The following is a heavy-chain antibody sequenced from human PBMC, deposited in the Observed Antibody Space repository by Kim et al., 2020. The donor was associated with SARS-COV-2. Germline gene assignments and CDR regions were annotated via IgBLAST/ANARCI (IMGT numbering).Heavy chain of an antibody. Sequence: GGSLRLSCAASGFTFSSYGMHWVRQAPGKGLEWVAVISYDGSNKYYADSVKGRFTISRDNSKNTLYLQMNSLRAEDTAVYYCAKDFWVGSGSFWGPLTPGYCGERGLRTASS. CDR1: GFTFSSYG. J-gene: IGHJ4*02. CDR3: AKDFWVGSGSFWGPLTPGY. CDR2: ISYDGSNK. V-gene: IGHV3-30*18. D-gene: IGHD3-10*01.